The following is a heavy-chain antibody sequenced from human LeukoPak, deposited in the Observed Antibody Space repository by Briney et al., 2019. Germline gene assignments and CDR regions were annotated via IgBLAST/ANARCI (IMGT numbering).Heavy chain of an antibody. CDR1: GYSFTSYW. D-gene: IGHD2-15*01. V-gene: IGHV5-51*01. CDR3: ASEYCSGGNCYFDY. J-gene: IGHJ4*02. Sequence: GESLKISCKGSGYSFTSYWIGWVRQMPGEGLEWMGIIYPGDSDTRYSQSFQGPVTISADKSISTAYLQWSSLKASDTAIYYCASEYCSGGNCYFDYWGQGTLVTVSS. CDR2: IYPGDSDT.